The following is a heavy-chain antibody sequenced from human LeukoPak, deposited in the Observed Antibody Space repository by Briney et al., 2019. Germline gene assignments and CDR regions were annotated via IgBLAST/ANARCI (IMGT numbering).Heavy chain of an antibody. J-gene: IGHJ4*02. Sequence: ASVKVSCKASGYTFTSYDINWVRQATGQGLEWMGWMNPNSGNTGYAQKFQGRVTMTRNTSISTAYMELSSLRSEDTAVYYCARAPRIVVVTAISPYHFDYWGQGTLVTVSS. V-gene: IGHV1-8*01. D-gene: IGHD2-21*02. CDR2: MNPNSGNT. CDR3: ARAPRIVVVTAISPYHFDY. CDR1: GYTFTSYD.